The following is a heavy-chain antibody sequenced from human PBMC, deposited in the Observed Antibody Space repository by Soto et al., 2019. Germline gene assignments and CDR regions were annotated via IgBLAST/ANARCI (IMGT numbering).Heavy chain of an antibody. V-gene: IGHV3-30*03. CDR3: ARYSGKYRGAIDY. D-gene: IGHD1-26*01. J-gene: IGHJ4*02. CDR1: GFTFSHYG. CDR2: ISYDGSNK. Sequence: QVQLVESGGGVVQPGRSLRLSCAASGFTFSHYGIHWVRQAPGKGLEWLAVISYDGSNKHYADSVKGRFTVSRDNSENALYLQVNRLRAEDTAVYFCARYSGKYRGAIDYWGQGTLVTVYS.